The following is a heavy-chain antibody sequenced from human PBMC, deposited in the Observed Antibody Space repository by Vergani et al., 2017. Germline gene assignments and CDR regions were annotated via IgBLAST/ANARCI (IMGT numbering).Heavy chain of an antibody. CDR1: GFTFSSYE. Sequence: EVQLVESGGGLVQPGGSLRLSCAASGFTFSSYEMNWVRQAPGKGLEWVSYISSSSSYIYYADSVKGRFTISRDNAKNSLYLQMNSLRAEDTAVYYCARDHCSSTSCYRSFDYWGQGTLVTVSS. V-gene: IGHV3-48*03. CDR2: ISSSSSYI. D-gene: IGHD2-2*01. CDR3: ARDHCSSTSCYRSFDY. J-gene: IGHJ4*02.